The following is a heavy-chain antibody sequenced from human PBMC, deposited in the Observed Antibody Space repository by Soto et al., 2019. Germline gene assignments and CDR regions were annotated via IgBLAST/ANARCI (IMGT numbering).Heavy chain of an antibody. CDR2: VSYEGSAQ. CDR1: GFSFSTYG. V-gene: IGHV3-30*18. D-gene: IGHD2-2*01. CDR3: AKESLPKAMLYWYFDL. J-gene: IGHJ2*01. Sequence: QVQLVESGGGVVQPGTSLRLSCAASGFSFSTYGMHWVRQAPGEGLEWVAVVSYEGSAQFYADSVRGRFTISRDNSKNTLYLQLHSLAAEDTAVYYCAKESLPKAMLYWYFDLWGRGTLVTVSS.